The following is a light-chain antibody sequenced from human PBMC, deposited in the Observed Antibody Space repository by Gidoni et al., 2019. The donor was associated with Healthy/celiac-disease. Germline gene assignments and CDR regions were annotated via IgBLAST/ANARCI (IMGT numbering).Light chain of an antibody. J-gene: IGLJ1*01. CDR2: GNS. CDR1: SSNIGAGYD. CDR3: QSYDSSLSGSGV. Sequence: QSVLTPPPSVSGAPGPRVTISCTGSSSNIGAGYDVHWYQQLPGTAPKLLIYGNSNRPSGVPDRFSGSKSGTSASLAITGLQAEDEADYYCQSYDSSLSGSGVFGTGTKVTVL. V-gene: IGLV1-40*01.